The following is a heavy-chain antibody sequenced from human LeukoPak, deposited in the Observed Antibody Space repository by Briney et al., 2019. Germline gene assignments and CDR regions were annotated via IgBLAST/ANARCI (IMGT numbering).Heavy chain of an antibody. CDR1: GFTFSSYG. Sequence: GGSLTLSCAASGFTFSSYGMSWVRQAPGKGLEWVSAISGSGGSTYYADSVKGRFTISRDNSKNTLYLQMNSLRAEDTAVYYCARSVSSRFTSPRRPYYFDSWGQGTLVTVSS. CDR3: ARSVSSRFTSPRRPYYFDS. J-gene: IGHJ4*02. V-gene: IGHV3-23*01. D-gene: IGHD2-2*01. CDR2: ISGSGGST.